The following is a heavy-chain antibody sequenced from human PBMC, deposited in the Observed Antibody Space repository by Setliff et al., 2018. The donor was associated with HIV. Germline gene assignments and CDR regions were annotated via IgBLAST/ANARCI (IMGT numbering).Heavy chain of an antibody. J-gene: IGHJ3*02. CDR3: ARSSPLYSRSFDAFDI. CDR1: GYSFTSDY. D-gene: IGHD6-6*01. V-gene: IGHV1-46*01. CDR2: INPTGGST. Sequence: GASVKVSCKASGYSFTSDYMHWVRQAPGQGLEWMGIINPTGGSTYYAQKFQGRVTLTRGASTSTVYVELSSLRSEDTAVYYCARSSPLYSRSFDAFDIWGQGTMVTVSS.